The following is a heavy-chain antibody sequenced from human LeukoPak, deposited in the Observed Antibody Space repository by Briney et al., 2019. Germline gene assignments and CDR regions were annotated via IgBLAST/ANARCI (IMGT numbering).Heavy chain of an antibody. Sequence: PSETLSLTCTVSGGSISSTRYYWGWIRQPPGKGLEWIANIYYSGSTNYNPSLKSRVTISVDTSKNQFSLKLNSVTGADTAVYYCARGLRFGGGLGYWGQGTLVTVSS. J-gene: IGHJ4*02. CDR2: IYYSGST. V-gene: IGHV4-39*07. D-gene: IGHD3-10*01. CDR3: ARGLRFGGGLGY. CDR1: GGSISSTRYY.